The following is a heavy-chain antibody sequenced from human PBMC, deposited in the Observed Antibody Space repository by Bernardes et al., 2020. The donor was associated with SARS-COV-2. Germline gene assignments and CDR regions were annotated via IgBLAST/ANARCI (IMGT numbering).Heavy chain of an antibody. V-gene: IGHV3-23*01. CDR2: ITGDSGIT. D-gene: IGHD2-21*01. Sequence: GGSLRLSRAASGFTFSSYAMTWVRQAPGRGLEWVSSITGDSGITHYADFVRGRFAVSRDNRKNSLYLQMNSLRAEDSAIFYCVKDWRSSACDADCLWDWGQGTLVTVSS. J-gene: IGHJ1*01. CDR3: VKDWRSSACDADCLWD. CDR1: GFTFSSYA.